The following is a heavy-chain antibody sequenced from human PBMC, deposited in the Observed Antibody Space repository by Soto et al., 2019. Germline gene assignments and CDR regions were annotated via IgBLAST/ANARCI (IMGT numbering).Heavy chain of an antibody. Sequence: GSLRLSCAASGFTFSSYSMNWVRQAPGKGLEWVSNIKQGGSEKYYVDSVKGRFTISRDNAKNSLYLQMNSLRAEDTAVCYCARFDSLPIITIFGVVINGVFDYWGQGTLVTVSS. CDR3: ARFDSLPIITIFGVVINGVFDY. V-gene: IGHV3-7*01. CDR1: GFTFSSYS. J-gene: IGHJ4*02. CDR2: IKQGGSEK. D-gene: IGHD3-3*01.